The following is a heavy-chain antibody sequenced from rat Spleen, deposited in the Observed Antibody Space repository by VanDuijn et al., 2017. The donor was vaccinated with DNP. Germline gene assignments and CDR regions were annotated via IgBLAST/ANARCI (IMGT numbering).Heavy chain of an antibody. CDR3: VTRGDPYDNWFAY. CDR1: GFTFDDFW. J-gene: IGHJ3*01. D-gene: IGHD4-2*01. CDR2: INEHSTIM. Sequence: EVQLVESGGGLVQPGRSLKLSCAASGFTFDDFWMGWVRQAPGRGLEWLGEINEHSTIMNYIPFLRDKISFSRDNAQNTLYLQMSELGSEDTGIYYCVTRGDPYDNWFAYWGRGTLVTVSS. V-gene: IGHV4-2*01.